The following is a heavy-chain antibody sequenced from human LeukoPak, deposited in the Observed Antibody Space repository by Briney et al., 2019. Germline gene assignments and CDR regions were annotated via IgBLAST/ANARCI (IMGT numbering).Heavy chain of an antibody. CDR1: GFTFSNYW. V-gene: IGHV3-7*03. CDR3: TRPVLRYFDGLLQPYAFDI. Sequence: GGSLRLSCAASGFTFSNYWVSWVRQAPGKGLEWVANIKQDGSEKYYVDSVKGRFIISRGNAKNSLWLQMNSLRAEDTAVYYCTRPVLRYFDGLLQPYAFDIWGQGTRVTVSS. D-gene: IGHD3-9*01. J-gene: IGHJ3*02. CDR2: IKQDGSEK.